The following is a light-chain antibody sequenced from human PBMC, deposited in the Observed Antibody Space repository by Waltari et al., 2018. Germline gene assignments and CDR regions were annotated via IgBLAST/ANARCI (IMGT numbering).Light chain of an antibody. CDR1: GSAVGASDS. J-gene: IGLJ2*01. CDR2: DVT. Sequence: QSALTQPASVSGSPGQSITISCSGVGSAVGASDSVSWHQHHPGKPPQVIIYDVTNRPSGVSDRVSASKSANTASLTISRLQPEDEADYFCSSQTLDGLVLFGGGTRLTVL. CDR3: SSQTLDGLVL. V-gene: IGLV2-14*03.